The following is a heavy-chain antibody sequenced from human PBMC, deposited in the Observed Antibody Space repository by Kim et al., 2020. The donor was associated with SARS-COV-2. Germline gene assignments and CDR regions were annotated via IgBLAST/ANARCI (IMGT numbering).Heavy chain of an antibody. CDR2: ISYDGSNK. CDR1: GFTFSSYA. J-gene: IGHJ4*02. CDR3: ASPAGGSGSYGRVFDY. D-gene: IGHD3-10*01. V-gene: IGHV3-30-3*01. Sequence: GGSLRLSCAASGFTFSSYAMHWVRQAPGKGLEWVAVISYDGSNKYYADSVKGRFTISRDNSKNTLYLQMNSLRAEDTAVYYCASPAGGSGSYGRVFDYWGQGTLVTVSS.